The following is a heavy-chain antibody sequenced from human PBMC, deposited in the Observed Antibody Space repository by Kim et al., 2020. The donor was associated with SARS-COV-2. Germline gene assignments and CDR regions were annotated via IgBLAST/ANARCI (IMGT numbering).Heavy chain of an antibody. Sequence: VKGRFPTSRDNPENTLYLQMNSLRPEDTAVYYCAKAVVRGVNYYYYGMDVWGQGTTVAVSS. V-gene: IGHV3-30*02. D-gene: IGHD3-10*01. J-gene: IGHJ6*01. CDR3: AKAVVRGVNYYYYGMDV.